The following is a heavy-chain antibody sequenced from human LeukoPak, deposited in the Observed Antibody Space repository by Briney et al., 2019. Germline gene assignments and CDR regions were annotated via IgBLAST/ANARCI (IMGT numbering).Heavy chain of an antibody. CDR3: ASAIFGVVIIYGRDYWFDP. Sequence: GGSLRLSCAASGFTFDDYAMHWVRQAPGKGLEWVSLISWDGGSTYYADSVKGRFTISRDNSKNSLYLQMNSLRAEDTAVYYCASAIFGVVIIYGRDYWFDPWGQGTLVTVSS. V-gene: IGHV3-43D*03. CDR2: ISWDGGST. D-gene: IGHD3-3*01. CDR1: GFTFDDYA. J-gene: IGHJ5*02.